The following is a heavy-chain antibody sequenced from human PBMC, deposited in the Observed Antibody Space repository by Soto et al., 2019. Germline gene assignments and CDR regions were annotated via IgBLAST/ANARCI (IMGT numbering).Heavy chain of an antibody. D-gene: IGHD6-6*01. CDR2: MNPNSGNT. CDR3: ARVRSSSYPGDFGY. CDR1: GYTFTSYD. Sequence: QVQLVQSGAEVKKPGASVKVSCKASGYTFTSYDINWVRQATGQGLEWMGWMNPNSGNTGYAQKFQGRVTMTRNTSISTAYMELSSLRSEDTAVYYFARVRSSSYPGDFGYWGQGTLVTVSS. V-gene: IGHV1-8*01. J-gene: IGHJ4*02.